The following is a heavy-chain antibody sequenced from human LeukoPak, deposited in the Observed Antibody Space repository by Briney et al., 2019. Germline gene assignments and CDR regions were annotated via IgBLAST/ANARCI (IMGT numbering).Heavy chain of an antibody. J-gene: IGHJ4*02. CDR1: GFTFSNAW. Sequence: PGGSLRLSCAASGFTFSNAWMSWVRQAPGKGLEWVGRIKSKTDGGTTDYAAPVKGRFTISRDDSKNTLYLQMNSLRAEDTAVYYCAKRAWFGDLDYFDYWGQGTLVTVSS. D-gene: IGHD3-10*01. V-gene: IGHV3-15*01. CDR2: IKSKTDGGTT. CDR3: AKRAWFGDLDYFDY.